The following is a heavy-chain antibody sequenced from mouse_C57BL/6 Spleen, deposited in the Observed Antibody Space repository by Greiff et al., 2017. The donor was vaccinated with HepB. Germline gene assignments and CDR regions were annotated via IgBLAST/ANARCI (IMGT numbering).Heavy chain of an antibody. J-gene: IGHJ3*01. CDR2: LWRGGST. CDR3: AKKGGYSNYEAWFAY. V-gene: IGHV2-5*01. Sequence: QVQLQQSGPGLVQPSQSLSITCTVSGFSLTSYGVHWVRQSPGKGLEWLGVLWRGGSTDYNAAFMSRLSITKDNSKSQVFFKMNSLQADDTAIYYCAKKGGYSNYEAWFAYWGQGTLVTVSA. CDR1: GFSLTSYG. D-gene: IGHD2-5*01.